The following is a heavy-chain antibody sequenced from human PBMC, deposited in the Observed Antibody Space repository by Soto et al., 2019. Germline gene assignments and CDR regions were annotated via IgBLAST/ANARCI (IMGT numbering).Heavy chain of an antibody. D-gene: IGHD1-1*01. CDR1: GFTFSSYG. CDR2: IPVIGERR. V-gene: IGHV3-23*01. CDR3: AREGDRYGTVCFDS. Sequence: VGSLRVSCAASGFTFSSYGMSWVRQAPGKGLEWVAGIPVIGERRYYADSVKGRFTISRDNAKNTLYLQMNSLRVEDAAVYFCAREGDRYGTVCFDSWGQGTLVTAPQ. J-gene: IGHJ4*02.